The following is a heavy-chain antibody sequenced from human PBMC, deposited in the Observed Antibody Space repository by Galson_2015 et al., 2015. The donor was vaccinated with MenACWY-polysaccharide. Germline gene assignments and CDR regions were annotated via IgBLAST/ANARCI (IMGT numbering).Heavy chain of an antibody. Sequence: LSLTCTVSGGSLSGSYWSWTRQPPGKGLEWIGYIYYSGSTNYNPSLKSRVTMSLDISKNQFSLMLSSVTAADTAVYYCARSGTSTSWLYYYYGMDVWGQGTTVTVSS. J-gene: IGHJ6*02. D-gene: IGHD2-2*01. CDR1: GGSLSGSY. CDR3: ARSGTSTSWLYYYYGMDV. CDR2: IYYSGST. V-gene: IGHV4-59*01.